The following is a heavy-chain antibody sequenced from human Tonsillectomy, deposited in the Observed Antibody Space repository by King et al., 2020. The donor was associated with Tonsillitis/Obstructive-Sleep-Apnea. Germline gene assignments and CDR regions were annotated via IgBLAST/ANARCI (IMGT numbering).Heavy chain of an antibody. CDR2: IDWDDVK. V-gene: IGHV2-70*11. CDR1: GFSLNTSGVC. Sequence: VTLKESGPALVKPTQTLTLTCTFSGFSLNTSGVCVSWIRQPPGKALEWLARIDWDDVKYYSTSLKTRLTITKDTSKDQVVLTMTNIDAVDTATYYCARIQGYSVYAAPDYWGQGTLVTVSS. D-gene: IGHD5/OR15-5a*01. J-gene: IGHJ4*02. CDR3: ARIQGYSVYAAPDY.